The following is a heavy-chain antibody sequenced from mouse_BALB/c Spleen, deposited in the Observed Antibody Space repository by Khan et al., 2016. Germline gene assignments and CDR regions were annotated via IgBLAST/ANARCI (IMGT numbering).Heavy chain of an antibody. CDR1: GYTFTNYG. V-gene: IGHV9-3-1*01. CDR2: INTYTGEP. J-gene: IGHJ1*01. D-gene: IGHD1-1*01. CDR3: ARELHISTVVTTVYWYCYV. Sequence: QIQLVQSGPELKKPGETVKISCKASGYTFTNYGMNWVKQAPGKGLKWMGWINTYTGEPTYSDDFKGRFAFSLETSASTAYLQINNLYNEDTATYFCARELHISTVVTTVYWYCYVWGAGTTVTVSS.